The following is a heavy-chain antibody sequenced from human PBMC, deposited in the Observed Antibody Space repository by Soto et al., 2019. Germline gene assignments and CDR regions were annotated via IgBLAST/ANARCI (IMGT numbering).Heavy chain of an antibody. J-gene: IGHJ3*02. CDR3: ARPDMITFGKVPGTPSVSFDI. Sequence: ASVKVSCKASGYTFTSYYMHWVRQAPGQGLEWMGIINPSGGSTSYAQKFQGRVTMTRDTSTSTVYMELSSLRSEDTAVYYCARPDMITFGKVPGTPSVSFDIWGQGTMVTVSS. V-gene: IGHV1-46*03. CDR1: GYTFTSYY. D-gene: IGHD3-16*01. CDR2: INPSGGST.